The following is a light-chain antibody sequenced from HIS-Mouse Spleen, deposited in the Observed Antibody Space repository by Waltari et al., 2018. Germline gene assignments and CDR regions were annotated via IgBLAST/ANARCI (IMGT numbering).Light chain of an antibody. Sequence: QSALTQPASVSGSPGQSITISCTGTSSDVGGYNYVSWYQQHPGKAPKLRIYEVSNRPTGVSNRFSGSESGNTASLTISGLQAEDEADYYCSSYTSSSTYVFGTGTKVTVL. CDR1: SSDVGGYNY. J-gene: IGLJ1*01. CDR2: EVS. CDR3: SSYTSSSTYV. V-gene: IGLV2-14*01.